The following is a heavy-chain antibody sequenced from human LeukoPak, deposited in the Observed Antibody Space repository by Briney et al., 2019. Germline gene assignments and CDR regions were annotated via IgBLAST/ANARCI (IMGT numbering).Heavy chain of an antibody. CDR1: GFTFSSYS. CDR2: ISSSSSYI. CDR3: ARDTTLCVGSCYFAPDAFDI. Sequence: GGSLRLSCAASGFTFSSYSMNWVRQAPGKGLEWVSSISSSSSYIYYADSVKGRFTISRDNAKNSLYLQMNSLRAEDTAVYYCARDTTLCVGSCYFAPDAFDIWGQGTMVTVSS. D-gene: IGHD2-15*01. J-gene: IGHJ3*02. V-gene: IGHV3-21*01.